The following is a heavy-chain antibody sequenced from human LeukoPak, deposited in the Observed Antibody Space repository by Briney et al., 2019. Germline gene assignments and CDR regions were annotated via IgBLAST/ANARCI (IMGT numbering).Heavy chain of an antibody. V-gene: IGHV3-7*04. D-gene: IGHD6-19*01. Sequence: PGGSLRLSCAASGFIFSTYWMSWVRQAPGKGLEWVAQIKSDGSDKYYVDSVKGRFTISRDNAKNSLYLQMNSLRAEDTAVYYCVRDADQRWQVLGVYYYGMDVWGQGTTVTVSS. CDR2: IKSDGSDK. CDR3: VRDADQRWQVLGVYYYGMDV. J-gene: IGHJ6*02. CDR1: GFIFSTYW.